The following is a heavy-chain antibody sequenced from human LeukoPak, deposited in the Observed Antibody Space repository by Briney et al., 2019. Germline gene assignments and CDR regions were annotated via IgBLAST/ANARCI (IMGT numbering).Heavy chain of an antibody. CDR2: INHSGST. CDR1: GGSFSGYY. V-gene: IGHV4-34*01. CDR3: ARGPITREEGWFDP. Sequence: SETLSLTCTVYGGSFSGYYWSWIRQPPGKGLEWIGEINHSGSTNYNPSLKSRVTISVDTSKNQFSLKLSSVTAADTAVYYCARGPITREEGWFDPWGQGTLVTVSS. J-gene: IGHJ5*02. D-gene: IGHD3-3*01.